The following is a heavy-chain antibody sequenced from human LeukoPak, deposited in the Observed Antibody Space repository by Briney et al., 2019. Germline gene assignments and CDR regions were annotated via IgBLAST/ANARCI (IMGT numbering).Heavy chain of an antibody. CDR1: GYSFTSYW. CDR3: ARHEDCGGDCYSVDY. V-gene: IGHV5-51*01. Sequence: GESLKISCKGSGYSFTSYWIGWVRQMPGKGLEWMGIIYPGDSDTRYSPSFQGQVTISADKSISTAYLQWSSLKASDTAMYYCARHEDCGGDCYSVDYWGLGTLVTVSS. CDR2: IYPGDSDT. J-gene: IGHJ4*02. D-gene: IGHD2-21*02.